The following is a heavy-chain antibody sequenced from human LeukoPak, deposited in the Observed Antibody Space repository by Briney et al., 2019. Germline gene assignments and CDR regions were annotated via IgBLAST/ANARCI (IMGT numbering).Heavy chain of an antibody. CDR2: ISYDGSNK. D-gene: IGHD2-8*01. Sequence: GRSLRLSCAASGFTFSSYGMHWVRQAPGKGLEWVAVISYDGSNKYYADSVKGRFTISRDNSKNTLYLQMNSLRAEDTAVYYCAKDLMGIDPKSYWGQGTLVTVSS. CDR1: GFTFSSYG. J-gene: IGHJ4*02. V-gene: IGHV3-30*18. CDR3: AKDLMGIDPKSY.